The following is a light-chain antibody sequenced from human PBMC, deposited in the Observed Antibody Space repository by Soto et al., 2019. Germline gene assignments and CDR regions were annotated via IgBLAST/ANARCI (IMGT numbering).Light chain of an antibody. V-gene: IGLV1-51*01. CDR3: ETWDTSLSAVV. J-gene: IGLJ3*02. CDR2: DNN. CDR1: NSNIGNNY. Sequence: QSVLTQPPSVSAAPGQKVTISCSGTNSNIGNNYVSWYQHLQGTAPKLLIYDNNKRPSGIPDRFSGSKSGTSATLGITGLQTGDEADYYCETWDTSLSAVVFGGGTKVTVL.